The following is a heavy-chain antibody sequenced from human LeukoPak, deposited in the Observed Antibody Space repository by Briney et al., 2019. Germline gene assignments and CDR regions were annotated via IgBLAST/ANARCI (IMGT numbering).Heavy chain of an antibody. CDR2: ISGSGGST. CDR1: GFTFSSYA. Sequence: PGGSLRLSCAASGFTFSSYAMSWVRQAPGKGLEWVSAISGSGGSTYYADSVKGRFTISRDNSNNTLYLQMNSLRAEDTAVYYCARNQPRYDFWSGNPDYWGQGTLVTVSS. J-gene: IGHJ4*02. V-gene: IGHV3-23*01. D-gene: IGHD3-3*01. CDR3: ARNQPRYDFWSGNPDY.